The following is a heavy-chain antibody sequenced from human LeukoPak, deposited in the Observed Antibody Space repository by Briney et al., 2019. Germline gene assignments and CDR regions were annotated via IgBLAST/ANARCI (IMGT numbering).Heavy chain of an antibody. CDR3: ARFGLGKHIEVAGIPFDI. D-gene: IGHD6-19*01. CDR2: INPNSGGI. Sequence: ASVKVSCKASGYTFTGYYMHWVRQAPGQGLEWMGWINPNSGGINYAQKFQGRVTMTRDTSISTAYMELSRLRSDDTALYYCARFGLGKHIEVAGIPFDIWGQGTMVTVSS. J-gene: IGHJ3*02. V-gene: IGHV1-2*02. CDR1: GYTFTGYY.